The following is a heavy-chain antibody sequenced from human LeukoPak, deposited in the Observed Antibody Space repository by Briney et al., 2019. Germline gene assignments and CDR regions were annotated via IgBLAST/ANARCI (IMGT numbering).Heavy chain of an antibody. J-gene: IGHJ5*02. V-gene: IGHV3-7*01. D-gene: IGHD5-12*01. CDR3: ARDWATSGYDSYNWFDP. Sequence: GGSLRLSCAASGFTFSSYWMSWVCQAPGKGLEWVANIKQDGSEKYYVDSVKGRFTISRDNAKNSLYLQMNSLRAEDTAVYYCARDWATSGYDSYNWFDPWGQGTLVTVSS. CDR2: IKQDGSEK. CDR1: GFTFSSYW.